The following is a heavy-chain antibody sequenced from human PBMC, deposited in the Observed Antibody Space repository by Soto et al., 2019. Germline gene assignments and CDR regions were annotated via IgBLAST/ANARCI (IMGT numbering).Heavy chain of an antibody. CDR3: ARAEYSSSPNYNWFDP. Sequence: GASVKVSCKASGGTFSSYAISWVRQAPGQGLEWMGGIIPIFGTANYAQKFQGRVTITADESTSTAYMELSSLRSEDTAVYYCARAEYSSSPNYNWFDPWGQGTLVTVSS. J-gene: IGHJ5*02. D-gene: IGHD6-13*01. CDR1: GGTFSSYA. CDR2: IIPIFGTA. V-gene: IGHV1-69*13.